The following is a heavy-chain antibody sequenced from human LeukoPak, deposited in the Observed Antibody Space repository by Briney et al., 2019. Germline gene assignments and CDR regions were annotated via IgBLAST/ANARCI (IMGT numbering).Heavy chain of an antibody. CDR3: ARGGIYSQGFDY. Sequence: GGSLRLSCAASGFTFSGYSMNWVRQAPGKGLEWVSSISTTSDYIHYADSLKGRVAISRDNAKNSLYLQMDSLRAEDTAVYYCARGGIYSQGFDYWGQGSLVTVSS. V-gene: IGHV3-21*01. J-gene: IGHJ4*02. CDR1: GFTFSGYS. D-gene: IGHD6-13*01. CDR2: ISTTSDYI.